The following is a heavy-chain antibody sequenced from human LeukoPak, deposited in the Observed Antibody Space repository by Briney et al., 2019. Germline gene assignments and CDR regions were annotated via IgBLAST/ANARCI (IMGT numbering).Heavy chain of an antibody. CDR1: GFSFNTYS. CDR2: ISDSGSNT. V-gene: IGHV3-23*01. Sequence: PGGSLRLSCAASGFSFNTYSMNWVRQTPGKGLEWVSSISDSGSNTYYADSVTGRFTISRDNSKNTVYLQLNSLRAEDTAIYYCANSYSSPSAFYFDYWGQGTLVTVSS. D-gene: IGHD6-6*01. CDR3: ANSYSSPSAFYFDY. J-gene: IGHJ4*02.